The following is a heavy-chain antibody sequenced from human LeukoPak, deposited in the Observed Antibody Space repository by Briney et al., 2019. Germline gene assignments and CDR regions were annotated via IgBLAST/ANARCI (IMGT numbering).Heavy chain of an antibody. V-gene: IGHV3-7*01. CDR2: IKQDGSEK. CDR3: AKISGIPAGSDYYFEY. D-gene: IGHD6-13*01. CDR1: GFTFSSYW. J-gene: IGHJ4*02. Sequence: PGGSLRLSCAASGFTFSSYWMSWVRQAPGKGLEWVANIKQDGSEKYYVDSVKGRFTISRDNAKNSLYLQMNSLRAEDTAVYYCAKISGIPAGSDYYFEYWGQGTLVTVSS.